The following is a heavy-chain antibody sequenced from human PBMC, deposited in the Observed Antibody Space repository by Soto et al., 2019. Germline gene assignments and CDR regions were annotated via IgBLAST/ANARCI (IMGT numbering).Heavy chain of an antibody. J-gene: IGHJ6*02. Sequence: QVQLVESGGGVVQPGRSLRLSCAASGFTFSSYAMHWVRQAPGKGLEWVAVISYDGSNKYYADSVKGRFTISRDNSKNTLYLQMNSLRAEDTAVYYSARDPGGMDVWGQGTTVTVSS. V-gene: IGHV3-30-3*01. CDR2: ISYDGSNK. CDR3: ARDPGGMDV. CDR1: GFTFSSYA.